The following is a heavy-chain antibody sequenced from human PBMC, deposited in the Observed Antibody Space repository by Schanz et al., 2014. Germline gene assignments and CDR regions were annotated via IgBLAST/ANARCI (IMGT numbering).Heavy chain of an antibody. J-gene: IGHJ4*02. D-gene: IGHD4-17*01. CDR1: GFTFSSYT. Sequence: EVQLVESGGDLVQPGGSLRLSCAASGFTFSSYTMKWVRQAPGQGLEWVSSISRSSSSIYYADSVKDRFTISRDNAKNSLYLQRNSLRAEDTAVYYCVKGTDYRFDYWGQGTLVAVSS. V-gene: IGHV3-21*01. CDR3: VKGTDYRFDY. CDR2: ISRSSSSI.